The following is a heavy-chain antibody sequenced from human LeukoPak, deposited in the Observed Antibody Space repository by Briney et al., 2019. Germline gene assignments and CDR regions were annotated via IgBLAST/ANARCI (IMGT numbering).Heavy chain of an antibody. CDR1: GFSVSSYS. D-gene: IGHD3-16*02. J-gene: IGHJ5*01. Sequence: PGGSLRLSCAASGFSVSSYSMNWVRQAPGKGLEGVSSIRGCNNFIYYADSLKGRFTLSKDNAQNLLYLQMNNLRAEDTAVYFCSRGGLYDYVWGSNHLAGHFDSWGQGTLVTVSS. V-gene: IGHV3-21*06. CDR3: SRGGLYDYVWGSNHLAGHFDS. CDR2: IRGCNNFI.